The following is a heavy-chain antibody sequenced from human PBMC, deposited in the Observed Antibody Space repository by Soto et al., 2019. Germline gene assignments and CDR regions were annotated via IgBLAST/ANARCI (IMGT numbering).Heavy chain of an antibody. CDR2: INWNSGNI. D-gene: IGHD3-10*01. V-gene: IGHV3-9*01. CDR1: GFTFDDCA. CDR3: AKDGFAFSYDYGLEV. Sequence: EEQLVESGGTLVQPGRSLRLSCAASGFTFDDCAMHWVRQAPGKGLEWVSGINWNSGNIGYADSVKGRFTISRDNAKNSLYLQMDSLRGEDTALYYCAKDGFAFSYDYGLEVWGQGTSVTVSS. J-gene: IGHJ6*02.